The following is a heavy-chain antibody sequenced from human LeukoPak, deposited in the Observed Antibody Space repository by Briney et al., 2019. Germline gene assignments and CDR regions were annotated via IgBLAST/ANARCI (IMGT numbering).Heavy chain of an antibody. D-gene: IGHD3-22*01. J-gene: IGHJ3*02. CDR1: IGTFSSYA. CDR2: NIRSFGTA. CDR3: ARSLNYYDSSGYYSPFDI. V-gene: IGHV1-69*05. Sequence: SLTLSSRASIGTFSSYAISGVKQAPRHGIEWMGRNIRSFGTASDAQTFQGRVTITTDESTSTAYMELSSLRSEDTAVYYCARSLNYYDSSGYYSPFDIWGQGTMVTVSS.